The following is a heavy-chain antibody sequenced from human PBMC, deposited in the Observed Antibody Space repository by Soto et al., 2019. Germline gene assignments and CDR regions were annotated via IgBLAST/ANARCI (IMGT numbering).Heavy chain of an antibody. CDR2: ISGSGSTI. CDR3: ARSKYIDY. D-gene: IGHD4-4*01. V-gene: IGHV3-48*02. J-gene: IGHJ4*02. CDR1: GFTFSSYN. Sequence: GVSLRLSCVGSGFTFSSYNMNWVRQAPGKGLEWVTYISGSGSTIYYADSVKGRFTISRDNVKNSLYLQMNSLRDEDTAVYYCARSKYIDYWGQGTLVTVSS.